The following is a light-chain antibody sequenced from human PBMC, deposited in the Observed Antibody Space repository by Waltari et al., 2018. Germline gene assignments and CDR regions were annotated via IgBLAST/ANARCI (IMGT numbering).Light chain of an antibody. CDR1: SSDVGGYNY. V-gene: IGLV2-14*01. Sequence: QSALTQPASVSGSPGQSIIISCTGTSSDVGGYNYVSWYQQHPGKAPKLMIYDVSKRPPGVSTRFSGSKSGTTASLTISGLQAEDEADYYCSSYTSSSTLYVFGTGTKVTVL. CDR2: DVS. CDR3: SSYTSSSTLYV. J-gene: IGLJ1*01.